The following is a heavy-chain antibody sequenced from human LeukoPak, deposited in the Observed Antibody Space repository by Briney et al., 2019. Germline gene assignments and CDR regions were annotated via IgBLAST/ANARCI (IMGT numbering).Heavy chain of an antibody. CDR1: GFTFGSYA. J-gene: IGHJ4*02. CDR3: AKYKGCVWGIYRYFDY. CDR2: ISGSGGST. V-gene: IGHV3-23*01. D-gene: IGHD3-16*02. Sequence: GGSLRLSCAASGFTFGSYAMSWVRQAPGKGLEWVSAISGSGGSTYYADSVKGRFTISRDNSKNTLYLQMNSLRAEDTAVYYCAKYKGCVWGIYRYFDYWGQGTLVTVSS.